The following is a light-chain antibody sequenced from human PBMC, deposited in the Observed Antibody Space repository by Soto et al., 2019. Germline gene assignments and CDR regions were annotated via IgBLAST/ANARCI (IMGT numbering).Light chain of an antibody. CDR3: QQYGNTPPNA. J-gene: IGKJ2*01. Sequence: DIVLTQSPGTLSLSPGERATLSCRATQTIIGNYLAWYQQKPGQAPRVLIHGASSRATGIPDRFSGSGSGTDFTLTISRLEPEDFAVYFCQQYGNTPPNAFGQGTNVEIK. V-gene: IGKV3-20*01. CDR1: QTIIGNY. CDR2: GAS.